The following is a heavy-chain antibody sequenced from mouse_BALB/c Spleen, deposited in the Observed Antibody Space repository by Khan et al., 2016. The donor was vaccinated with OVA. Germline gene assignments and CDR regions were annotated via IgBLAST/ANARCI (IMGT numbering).Heavy chain of an antibody. V-gene: IGHV1S81*02. CDR3: ARIKKIVATYFGY. CDR1: GYTFTSYW. Sequence: QVQLQQPGAELVKAGAPVKMSCKASGYTFTSYWMHWVKQRLGQGLEWFAETNPTNGRTYYNEKFKSKATLTVDKSSSTAYMLLSGPTFEDSAVYYCARIKKIVATYFGYWGQGTTLTVSS. CDR2: TNPTNGRT. D-gene: IGHD1-1*01. J-gene: IGHJ2*01.